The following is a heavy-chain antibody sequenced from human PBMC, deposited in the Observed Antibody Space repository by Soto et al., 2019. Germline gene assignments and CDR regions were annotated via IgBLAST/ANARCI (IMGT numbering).Heavy chain of an antibody. CDR2: TRGSGGDT. Sequence: EVQLLESGGGLVQPGGSLRLSCAASGFTFSFCAMNWVRQAPGKGLEWVSSTRGSGGDTYYADSVRGRFTISRDNSKNTLYLQINSLRVEDTAVYYCVKGHSHSYYYFDYWGQGTLVNVSS. D-gene: IGHD1-26*01. V-gene: IGHV3-23*01. CDR3: VKGHSHSYYYFDY. J-gene: IGHJ4*02. CDR1: GFTFSFCA.